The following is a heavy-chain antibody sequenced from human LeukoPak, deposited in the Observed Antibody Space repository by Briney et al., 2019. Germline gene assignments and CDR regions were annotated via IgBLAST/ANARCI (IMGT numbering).Heavy chain of an antibody. V-gene: IGHV4-38-2*02. CDR2: IFPKVIT. J-gene: IGHJ5*02. CDR1: GYPINIDYS. CDR3: ARVPGVYFDFSIGFGSGWFDP. D-gene: IGHD3-3*01. Sequence: SETLSLTCFVSGYPINIDYSCGWIRQSPGKWLEWIGVIFPKVITYYNPSLRGRVSISPDTSKNQFSLRLSSMTATDTAMYYCARVPGVYFDFSIGFGSGWFDPWGQGILVTVSS.